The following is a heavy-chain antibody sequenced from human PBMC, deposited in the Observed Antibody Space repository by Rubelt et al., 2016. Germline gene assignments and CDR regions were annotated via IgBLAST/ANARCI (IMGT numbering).Heavy chain of an antibody. CDR2: ISYDGSKK. CDR3: ARDDFEYTPLVSDV. Sequence: AMHWVRQAPGKGLEWVAVISYDGSKKYYADSVKGRFTISRDNAKNSLYLQMNSLRAEDTAVYYCARDDFEYTPLVSDVWGQGTTVTVSS. CDR1: A. V-gene: IGHV3-30*04. D-gene: IGHD6-6*01. J-gene: IGHJ6*02.